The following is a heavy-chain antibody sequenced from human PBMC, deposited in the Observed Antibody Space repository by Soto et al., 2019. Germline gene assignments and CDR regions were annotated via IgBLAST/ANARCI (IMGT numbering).Heavy chain of an antibody. V-gene: IGHV4-59*11. Sequence: QVQLHESGPGLVKPSETLSLTCSVSGGSISNHYWSWLRQPPGKGLEWIGYIYYNGNTNYNPSLKRRVTRSVDTSRNQISMKLTTVTAANTAVYYSTRANWDSEYWGKGTLVTVSS. CDR1: GGSISNHY. CDR2: IYYNGNT. CDR3: TRANWDSEY. J-gene: IGHJ4*02. D-gene: IGHD7-27*01.